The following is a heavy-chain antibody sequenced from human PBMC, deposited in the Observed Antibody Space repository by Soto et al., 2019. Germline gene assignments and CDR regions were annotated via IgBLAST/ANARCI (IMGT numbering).Heavy chain of an antibody. Sequence: ASVKVSCKASGYTFTSYGISWVRQAPGQGLEWMGWINPNSGGTNYAQKFQGRVTMTRDTSASTAYMELSSLRSEDTAVYYCARGSFYDILTGPYYYYYYTDVWGKGTTVTVSS. CDR1: GYTFTSYG. CDR3: ARGSFYDILTGPYYYYYYTDV. D-gene: IGHD3-9*01. J-gene: IGHJ6*03. CDR2: INPNSGGT. V-gene: IGHV1-2*02.